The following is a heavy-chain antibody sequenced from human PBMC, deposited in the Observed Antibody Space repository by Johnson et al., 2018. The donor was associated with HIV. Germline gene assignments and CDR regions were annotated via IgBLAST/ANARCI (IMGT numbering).Heavy chain of an antibody. J-gene: IGHJ3*02. CDR2: ISYDGNNK. V-gene: IGHV3-30*19. D-gene: IGHD6-13*01. CDR3: ARDGQWGSTTWYSAFDI. Sequence: QMLLVESGGGVVQPGRSLRLSCAASGFTFSSYGMHWVRQAPGKGLEWVAVISYDGNNKYYADSVKGRFTISRDNSRNTLYLQMNSLRVEDTAVYYCARDGQWGSTTWYSAFDIWGQGTMVTVSS. CDR1: GFTFSSYG.